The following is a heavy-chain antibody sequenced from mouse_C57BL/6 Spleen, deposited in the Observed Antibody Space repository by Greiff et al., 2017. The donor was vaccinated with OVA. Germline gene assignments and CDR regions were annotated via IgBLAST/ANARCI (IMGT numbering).Heavy chain of an antibody. J-gene: IGHJ1*03. Sequence: VQLQQPGAELVRPGTSVKMSCKASGYTFTNYWIGWAKQRPGHGLEWIGDIYPGGGYTNYNEKFKGKATLTADKSSSTAYMQFSSLTSEDSAIYYCARSDSRGWYFDVWGTGTTVTVSS. CDR3: ARSDSRGWYFDV. CDR2: IYPGGGYT. CDR1: GYTFTNYW. D-gene: IGHD1-1*01. V-gene: IGHV1-63*01.